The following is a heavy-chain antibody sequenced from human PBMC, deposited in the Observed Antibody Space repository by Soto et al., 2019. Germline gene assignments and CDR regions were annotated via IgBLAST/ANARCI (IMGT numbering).Heavy chain of an antibody. CDR1: GGTFSSYG. J-gene: IGHJ6*02. V-gene: IGHV1-69*13. D-gene: IGHD2-2*01. Sequence: GASVKVSCKASGGTFSSYGISWVRQAPGQGLEWMGGIIPIFGTANYAQKFQGRVTITADESTSTAYMELSSLRPEDTAVYYCARVRGPIVVVPASTDYYYGMDVWGQGTTVTVSS. CDR2: IIPIFGTA. CDR3: ARVRGPIVVVPASTDYYYGMDV.